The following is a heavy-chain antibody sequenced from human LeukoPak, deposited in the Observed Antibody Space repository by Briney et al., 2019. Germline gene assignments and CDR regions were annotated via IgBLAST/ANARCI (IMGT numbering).Heavy chain of an antibody. V-gene: IGHV3-66*01. Sequence: GGSLRLSCVASGFTVSSNYMSWVRQAPGKGLEWVSVIYSGGSTYYADSVKGRFTISRDNSKNTLYLQMNSLRAEDTAVYYCARSPNGFDYWGQGTLVTVSS. D-gene: IGHD4/OR15-4a*01. CDR1: GFTVSSNY. J-gene: IGHJ4*02. CDR2: IYSGGST. CDR3: ARSPNGFDY.